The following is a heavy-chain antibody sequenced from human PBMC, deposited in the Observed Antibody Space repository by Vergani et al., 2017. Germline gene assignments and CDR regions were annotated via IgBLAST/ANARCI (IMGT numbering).Heavy chain of an antibody. V-gene: IGHV4-34*01. D-gene: IGHD3-16*01. J-gene: IGHJ6*03. CDR3: ARGVPFGGVIRRRVHYMDV. CDR1: GGSFSGYY. Sequence: QVQLQQWGAGLLKPSETLSLTCAVYGGSFSGYYWSWIRQPPGKGLEWIGEINHSGSTNYNPSLKSRVTISVDTSKNQFSLKLSSVTAADTAVYYCARGVPFGGVIRRRVHYMDVWGKGTTVTVSS. CDR2: INHSGST.